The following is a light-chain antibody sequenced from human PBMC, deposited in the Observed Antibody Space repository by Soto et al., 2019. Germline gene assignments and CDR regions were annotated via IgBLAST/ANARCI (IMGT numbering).Light chain of an antibody. CDR3: QQYWKWPIT. J-gene: IGKJ5*01. Sequence: DIVMTQSPLSLPVTPGEPASISCRSSQSLLNSNGYNYLDWYLQKPGQSPQLLIYLGSNRASGVPDRFSGSGSGTDFTLKISRVEAEDVGVYHCQQYWKWPITFGQGTRLEIK. V-gene: IGKV2-28*01. CDR1: QSLLNSNGYNY. CDR2: LGS.